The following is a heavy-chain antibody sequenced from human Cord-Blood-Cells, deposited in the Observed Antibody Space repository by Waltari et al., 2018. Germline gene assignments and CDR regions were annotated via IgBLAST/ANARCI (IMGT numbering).Heavy chain of an antibody. CDR1: GFTVSSNY. CDR2: IYSGGST. D-gene: IGHD3-10*01. J-gene: IGHJ4*02. V-gene: IGHV3-53*01. Sequence: EVQLVDSGGGLNQPGGSLSASCGAAGFTVSSNYMCWVRQAPGKGLEWVSVIYSGGSTYYADSVKGRFTISRDNSKNTLYLQMNSLRAEDTAVYYCARIWFGELPDYWGQGTLVTVSS. CDR3: ARIWFGELPDY.